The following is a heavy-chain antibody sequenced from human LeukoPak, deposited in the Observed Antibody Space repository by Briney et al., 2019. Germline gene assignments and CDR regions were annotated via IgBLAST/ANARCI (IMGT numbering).Heavy chain of an antibody. CDR1: GFTVSGNF. J-gene: IGHJ4*02. Sequence: PGGSLRLSCAASGFTVSGNFLNWVRQAPGKGLEWVSVIYAGGRTYYADSVQGRFIISRDTSKNTLSLQMNSLRAEDTAVYYCAKDLITETYIVVVVAATPYDYWGQGTLVTVSS. V-gene: IGHV3-53*01. CDR3: AKDLITETYIVVVVAATPYDY. CDR2: IYAGGRT. D-gene: IGHD2-15*01.